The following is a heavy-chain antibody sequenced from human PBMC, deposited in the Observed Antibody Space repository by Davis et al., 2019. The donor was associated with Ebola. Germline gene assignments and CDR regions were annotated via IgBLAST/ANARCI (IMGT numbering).Heavy chain of an antibody. CDR1: GFTFKNYG. Sequence: PGGSLRLSCVASGFTFKNYGMHWFRQAPGKGLEWVAALWYDESSQSYGDSVKGRFIISRDNSKTTLFLQMNSLRAEDTAVYYCAKWKESGGYYFYRGVDVWGQGTTVIVSS. V-gene: IGHV3-33*06. CDR2: LWYDESSQ. D-gene: IGHD2-15*01. J-gene: IGHJ6*02. CDR3: AKWKESGGYYFYRGVDV.